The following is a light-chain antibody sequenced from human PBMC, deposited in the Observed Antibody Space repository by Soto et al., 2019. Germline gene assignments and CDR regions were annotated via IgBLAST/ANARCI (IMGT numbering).Light chain of an antibody. CDR2: KDN. J-gene: IGLJ2*01. CDR1: SSNIGRNT. V-gene: IGLV1-44*01. CDR3: AAWDASLSGVV. Sequence: QSVLTQPPSASVTPGQRVTSSCTGGSSNIGRNTVKWYQQLPGTAPKLLMYKDNQLPSGVPDRFSGSKSGTSASLAISGLQSEDEADYYCAAWDASLSGVVFGGGTKVTVL.